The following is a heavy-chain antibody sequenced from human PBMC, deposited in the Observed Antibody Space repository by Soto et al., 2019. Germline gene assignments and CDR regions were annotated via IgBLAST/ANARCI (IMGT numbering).Heavy chain of an antibody. D-gene: IGHD6-19*01. CDR3: ARHGDGQWPHFDY. Sequence: QLQLQESGPGLVKPSETLSLTCTVSGGSISSRNYYWGWIRQPPGKGLEWIGSIHYSGNTYYNPSLKSRVTISVDTSKNQFSLKLNSVTAADTSVYYCARHGDGQWPHFDYWGQGTLVTVSS. CDR1: GGSISSRNYY. CDR2: IHYSGNT. J-gene: IGHJ4*02. V-gene: IGHV4-39*01.